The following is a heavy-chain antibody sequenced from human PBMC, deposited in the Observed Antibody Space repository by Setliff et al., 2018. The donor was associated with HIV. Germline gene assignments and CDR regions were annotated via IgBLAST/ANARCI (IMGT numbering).Heavy chain of an antibody. CDR2: IKTRADNYAT. CDR3: TRPQYFYDIGGSDY. Sequence: GGSLRLSCAASGFRFVGFGMHWVRQAPGKGLEWPGRIKTRADNYATAYAASVKGRFTISRDDSMNTAYLQMNSLKIEDTAVYYCTRPQYFYDIGGSDYWGQGTLVTVSS. CDR1: GFRFVGFG. V-gene: IGHV3-73*01. J-gene: IGHJ4*02. D-gene: IGHD3-22*01.